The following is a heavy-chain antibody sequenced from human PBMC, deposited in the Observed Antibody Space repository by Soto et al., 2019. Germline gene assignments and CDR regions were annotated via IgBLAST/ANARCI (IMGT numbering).Heavy chain of an antibody. D-gene: IGHD6-6*01. J-gene: IGHJ4*02. Sequence: GGSLRLSCSASGFTFSSYAMHWVRQAPGKGLEYVSAISSNGGSTYYADSVKGTFTISRDNSKNTLYLQMSSLRAADAAVYYCVRVSSPYYFDYWGQGTLVTVSS. CDR2: ISSNGGST. CDR3: VRVSSPYYFDY. CDR1: GFTFSSYA. V-gene: IGHV3-64D*09.